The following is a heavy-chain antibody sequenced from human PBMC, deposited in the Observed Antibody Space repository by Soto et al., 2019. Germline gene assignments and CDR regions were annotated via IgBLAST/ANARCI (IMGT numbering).Heavy chain of an antibody. V-gene: IGHV4-30-2*01. CDR1: GGSISSGGYS. CDR2: IYHSGST. D-gene: IGHD3-16*02. CDR3: ARTMNDYDYVWGSYRPKKEYYFDY. Sequence: SETLSLTCAVSGGSISSGGYSWSWIRQPPGKGLEWIGYIYHSGSTYYNPSLKSRVTISVDRSKNQFSLKLSSVTAADTAVYYCARTMNDYDYVWGSYRPKKEYYFDYWRQGTLVTVSS. J-gene: IGHJ4*02.